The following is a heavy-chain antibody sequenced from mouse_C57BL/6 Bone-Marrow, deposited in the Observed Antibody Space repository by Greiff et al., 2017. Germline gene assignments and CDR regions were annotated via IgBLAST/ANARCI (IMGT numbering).Heavy chain of an antibody. Sequence: QVQLQQPGAELVKPGASVKLSCKASGYTFTSYWMQWVKQRPGQGLEWIGEIDPSDSYTNYNQKFKGKATLTVDTASSTAYMQLSSLTSEDAAVYYCARGGYAGFDYWGQGTTLTVSS. CDR3: ARGGYAGFDY. CDR1: GYTFTSYW. CDR2: IDPSDSYT. J-gene: IGHJ2*01. V-gene: IGHV1-50*01. D-gene: IGHD2-2*01.